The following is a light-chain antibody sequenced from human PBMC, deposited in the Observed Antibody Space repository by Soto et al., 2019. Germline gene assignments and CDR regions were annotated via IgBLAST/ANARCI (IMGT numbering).Light chain of an antibody. CDR3: SSYKTSSTVVV. J-gene: IGLJ2*01. CDR2: GVS. Sequence: QSALTQPASVSGSPGQSITISCTGTRSDIGCFKFVSWYQQYPGKAPKLIIFGVSDRPLGVSNRFSGSKSGTTASLTISGLQAEDEADYYCSSYKTSSTVVVFGGGTKLTVL. CDR1: RSDIGCFKF. V-gene: IGLV2-14*01.